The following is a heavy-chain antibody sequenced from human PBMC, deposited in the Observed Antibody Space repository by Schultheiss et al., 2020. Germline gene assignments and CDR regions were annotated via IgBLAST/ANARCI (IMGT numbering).Heavy chain of an antibody. CDR3: ARAKIDY. J-gene: IGHJ4*02. Sequence: GESLKISCAASGFTFSDYYMNWIRQAPGKGLEWVSYISSSGNTIYYSDSVKGRFTVSRDNAKKSLYLQMNSLRAEDTAVYFCARAKIDYWGQGTLVTGSS. CDR2: ISSSGNTI. V-gene: IGHV3-11*01. CDR1: GFTFSDYY.